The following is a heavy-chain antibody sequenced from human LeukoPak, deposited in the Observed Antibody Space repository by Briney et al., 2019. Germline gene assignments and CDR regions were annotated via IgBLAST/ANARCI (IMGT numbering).Heavy chain of an antibody. D-gene: IGHD2-2*01. CDR3: ARASFRCSSTSCYDDAFDI. Sequence: GGSLRLSCAASGFSVSNNYMSWVRQAPGKGLEWVSVLFSGGNTYYADSVKGRFTISRDNAKNSLYLQMNSLRAEDTAVYYCARASFRCSSTSCYDDAFDIWGQGTMVTVSS. V-gene: IGHV3-53*01. CDR2: LFSGGNT. CDR1: GFSVSNNY. J-gene: IGHJ3*02.